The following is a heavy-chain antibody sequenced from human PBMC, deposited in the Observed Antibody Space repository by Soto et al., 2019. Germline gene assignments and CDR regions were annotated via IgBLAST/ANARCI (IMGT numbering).Heavy chain of an antibody. Sequence: VESLKIYCNDSGYDVTNYWIAWVGQTHRRGLEWMGMIYPGDSDIRYNPSFRGRVTISADKSITSAFVQWGSLKASDTAIYYCARFRAPRRQLISMSFHLWGLGTLVTVSS. CDR3: ARFRAPRRQLISMSFHL. V-gene: IGHV5-51*01. J-gene: IGHJ4*03. CDR1: GYDVTNYW. D-gene: IGHD6-13*01. CDR2: IYPGDSDI.